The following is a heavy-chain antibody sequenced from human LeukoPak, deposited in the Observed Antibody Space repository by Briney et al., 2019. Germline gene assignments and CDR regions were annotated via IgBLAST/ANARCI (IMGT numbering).Heavy chain of an antibody. CDR2: IYYSGST. V-gene: IGHV4-61*01. CDR1: GGSVSSGSYY. CDR3: ARGFDGQPGYFDY. D-gene: IGHD5-24*01. J-gene: IGHJ4*02. Sequence: KPSETLSLTCTVSGGSVSSGSYYWSWIRQPPGKGLEWIGYIYYSGSTNYNPSLKSRVTISVHTSKNQFSLKLSSVTAADTAAYYCARGFDGQPGYFDYWGQGTLVTVSS.